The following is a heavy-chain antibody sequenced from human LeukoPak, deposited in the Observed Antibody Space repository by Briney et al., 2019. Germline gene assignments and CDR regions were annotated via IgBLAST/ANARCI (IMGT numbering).Heavy chain of an antibody. D-gene: IGHD5/OR15-5a*01. J-gene: IGHJ4*02. CDR3: AKSMSTSRSGLDS. CDR2: IYSGGRT. Sequence: PGGSLRLSCAASGFIVSSNDMSWVRQAPGKGLEWVSVIYSGGRTYFADSVKGRFTISRDNSKNTLYLQMNSLRAEDTAVYYCAKSMSTSRSGLDSWGQGTLVTVSS. CDR1: GFIVSSND. V-gene: IGHV3-53*01.